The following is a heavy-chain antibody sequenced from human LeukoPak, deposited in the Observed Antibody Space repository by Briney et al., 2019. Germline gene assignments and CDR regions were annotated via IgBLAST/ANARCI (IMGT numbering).Heavy chain of an antibody. CDR1: GFTFSNYN. Sequence: PGGSLRLSCAASGFTFSNYNMNWVRQAPGKGLEWVSSISSSSGYIYYADSVKGRFTISRDNAKNSLYLQMNSLRGEDTAVYYCARDPQWPLDYWGQGTLVTVSS. CDR2: ISSSSGYI. V-gene: IGHV3-21*01. CDR3: ARDPQWPLDY. J-gene: IGHJ4*02. D-gene: IGHD6-19*01.